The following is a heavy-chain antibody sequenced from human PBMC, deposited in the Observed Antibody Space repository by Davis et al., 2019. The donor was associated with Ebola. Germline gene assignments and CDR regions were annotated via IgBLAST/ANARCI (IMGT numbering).Heavy chain of an antibody. V-gene: IGHV3-33*07. CDR3: HITMVRGGAYYFDY. D-gene: IGHD3-10*01. Sequence: PGGSLRLSCAASGFTFGSFAMYWVRQAPGKGLEWVAVIWFDGSNKYYADSVKGRFTISRDNSKNTLYLQMNSLRAEDTAVYYGHITMVRGGAYYFDYWGQGTLVTVSS. J-gene: IGHJ4*02. CDR1: GFTFGSFA. CDR2: IWFDGSNK.